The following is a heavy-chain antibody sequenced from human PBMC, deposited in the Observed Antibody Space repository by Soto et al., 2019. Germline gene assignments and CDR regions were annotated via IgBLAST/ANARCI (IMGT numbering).Heavy chain of an antibody. CDR1: GGSISSYY. V-gene: IGHV4-59*08. D-gene: IGHD3-9*01. CDR2: IYYTGST. Sequence: SETLSLTCTVSGGSISSYYWSWIRQPPGKELEWIGYIYYTGSTNYNPSLKSRVTISVDTSKNQFSLKLSSVTAADTAVYYCARHGAYDILTGYHFDYWGQGTLVTVSS. J-gene: IGHJ4*02. CDR3: ARHGAYDILTGYHFDY.